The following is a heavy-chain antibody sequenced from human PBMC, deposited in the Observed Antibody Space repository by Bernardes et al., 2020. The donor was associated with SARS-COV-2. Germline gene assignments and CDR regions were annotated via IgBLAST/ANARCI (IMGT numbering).Heavy chain of an antibody. J-gene: IGHJ4*02. CDR2: INANSGGT. V-gene: IGHV1-2*02. D-gene: IGHD3-10*01. Sequence: AAVTVSCPASGYPFTGYYIHWVRQAPGQGLEWMGWINANSGGTNYAQKFQGRVTMTRDTSISTAYMELSRLRSDDTAVFYCARDSTVSWFGTDYWGQGTLVTVSS. CDR1: GYPFTGYY. CDR3: ARDSTVSWFGTDY.